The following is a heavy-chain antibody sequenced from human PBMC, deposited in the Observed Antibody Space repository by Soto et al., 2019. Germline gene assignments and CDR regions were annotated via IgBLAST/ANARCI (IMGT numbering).Heavy chain of an antibody. CDR2: IYYSGST. CDR1: GGSISSGGYY. CDR3: ARGVAIVVVPAAAPEADGMDV. Sequence: SETLSLTCTVSGGSISSGGYYWSWIRQHPWKGLEWIGYIYYSGSTYYNPSLKSRVTISVDTSKNQFSLKLSSVTAADTAVYYCARGVAIVVVPAAAPEADGMDVWGQGTTVTVSS. J-gene: IGHJ6*02. V-gene: IGHV4-31*03. D-gene: IGHD2-2*01.